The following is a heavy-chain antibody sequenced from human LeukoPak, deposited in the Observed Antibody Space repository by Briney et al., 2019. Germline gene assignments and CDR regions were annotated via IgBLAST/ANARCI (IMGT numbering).Heavy chain of an antibody. D-gene: IGHD2-21*02. CDR3: ARDRLNRAYCGNDCYSAAFDY. Sequence: GGSLRLSCATSGFIFNNYDPHWVRQAPGKGLEWLATISRDGKRQFYTDSVKGRFTVSRDDSRNTLYLQMNSLRPEDTAVYYCARDRLNRAYCGNDCYSAAFDYWGQGTLVTVSS. V-gene: IGHV3-30*03. CDR1: GFIFNNYD. CDR2: ISRDGKRQ. J-gene: IGHJ4*02.